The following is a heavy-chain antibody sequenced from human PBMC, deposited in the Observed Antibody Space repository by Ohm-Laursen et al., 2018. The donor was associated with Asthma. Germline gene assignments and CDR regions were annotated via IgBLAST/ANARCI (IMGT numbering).Heavy chain of an antibody. CDR1: GFTFSSYG. Sequence: SLRLSCTATGFTFSSYGMHWVRQAPGKGLEWVAVISYDGSNKYYADNVKGRFTISRDNSKNTLYLQMNSLRAEDTAVYYCANSNSQWLVPTFDYWGQGTLVTVSS. V-gene: IGHV3-30*18. D-gene: IGHD6-19*01. J-gene: IGHJ4*02. CDR2: ISYDGSNK. CDR3: ANSNSQWLVPTFDY.